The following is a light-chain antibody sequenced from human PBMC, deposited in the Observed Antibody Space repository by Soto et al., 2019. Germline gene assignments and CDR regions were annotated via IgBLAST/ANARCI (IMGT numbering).Light chain of an antibody. Sequence: QSSPTLYITTGERGTLSCRASQSVSNNYLAWYQQKPGQAPRLLIYGASNRATCIPDRFSGSGSGTDFTLTISRLEAEDFAVYYCYQSDSSTWTFGQGTKVDIK. CDR1: QSVSNNY. J-gene: IGKJ1*01. CDR2: GAS. V-gene: IGKV3-20*01. CDR3: YQSDSSTWT.